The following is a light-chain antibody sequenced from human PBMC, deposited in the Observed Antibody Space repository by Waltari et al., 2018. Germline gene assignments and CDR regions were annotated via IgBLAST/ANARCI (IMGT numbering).Light chain of an antibody. J-gene: IGKJ4*01. Sequence: DIVMTQSPDSLAVSLGERATINCKSSQSVSYSSNNKNYLVWYQQKPGQPPKLLIYWASTRESGVPDRFSGSGSGTDFTLTISSLQAEDVAVYYCQQYYGTPCTFGGGTKVEMK. CDR2: WAS. V-gene: IGKV4-1*01. CDR1: QSVSYSSNNKNY. CDR3: QQYYGTPCT.